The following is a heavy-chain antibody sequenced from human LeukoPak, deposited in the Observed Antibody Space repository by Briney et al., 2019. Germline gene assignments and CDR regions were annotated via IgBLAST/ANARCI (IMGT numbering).Heavy chain of an antibody. V-gene: IGHV3-30*02. CDR2: IRYDGSNK. CDR1: GFTFSSYG. CDR3: AKDLLTGRWYYYYYMDV. Sequence: PGGSLRLSCAASGFTFSSYGMHWVRQAPGKGLEWVAFIRYDGSNKYYADSVKGRFTISRDNSKNTLYLQMNSLRAEDTAVYYCAKDLLTGRWYYYYYMDVWGKGTTVTISS. D-gene: IGHD1-20*01. J-gene: IGHJ6*03.